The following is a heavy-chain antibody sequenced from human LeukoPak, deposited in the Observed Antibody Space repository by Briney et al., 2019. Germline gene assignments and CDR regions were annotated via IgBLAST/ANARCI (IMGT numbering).Heavy chain of an antibody. D-gene: IGHD2-15*01. J-gene: IGHJ4*02. CDR3: AREYCSGGICYAYFDY. CDR2: INPNRGDT. CDR1: GYTFTGYY. V-gene: IGHV1-2*06. Sequence: ASVKVSCKASGYTFTGYYMHWVRQAPGQGGEWMGRINPNRGDTSYAQKFQGRGTITRDTASRKDYMEVSRLRSDDTAVYYCAREYCSGGICYAYFDYWGQGTLVTVSS.